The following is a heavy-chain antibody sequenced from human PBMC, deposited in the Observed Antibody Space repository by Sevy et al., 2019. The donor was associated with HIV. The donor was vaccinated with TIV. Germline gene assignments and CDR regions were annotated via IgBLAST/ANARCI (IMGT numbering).Heavy chain of an antibody. Sequence: GESLKISCKGSGYSFTSYWIGWVRQMPGKGLEWMGTIYPGDSDTRYSPSFQGQVTISADKSISTAYLQWSSLKASDTAMYYCARRGSSWYDPFDIWGQGTMVTVSS. CDR3: ARRGSSWYDPFDI. D-gene: IGHD6-13*01. CDR1: GYSFTSYW. CDR2: IYPGDSDT. V-gene: IGHV5-51*01. J-gene: IGHJ3*02.